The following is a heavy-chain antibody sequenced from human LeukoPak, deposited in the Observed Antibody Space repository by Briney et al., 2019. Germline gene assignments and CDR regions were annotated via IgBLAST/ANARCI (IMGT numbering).Heavy chain of an antibody. J-gene: IGHJ4*02. Sequence: SETLSLTCTVSGDSISTDYWSWIRQPPGKGLEWIGYIYYSGITNYNPSLKSRVTISVDTSKNQFSLKLSSVTAADTAVYFCARLTVTTYYFDYWGQGTLVTVSS. D-gene: IGHD4-17*01. CDR3: ARLTVTTYYFDY. CDR1: GDSISTDY. CDR2: IYYSGIT. V-gene: IGHV4-59*01.